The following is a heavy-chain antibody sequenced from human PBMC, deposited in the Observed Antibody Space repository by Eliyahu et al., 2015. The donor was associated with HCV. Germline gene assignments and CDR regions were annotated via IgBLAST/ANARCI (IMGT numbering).Heavy chain of an antibody. CDR3: TGLRGVIFYNYHAMDV. CDR1: GGSFRAFY. CDR2: ITHSGST. Sequence: QVQLQQWGAGLLKPSEXLSLTXAVXGGSFRAFYWTWIRQPPGRGLXWIGEITHSGSTNYNPSLKSRLTISIDTSKNQFSLKLTSLTAADTAVYYCTGLRGVIFYNYHAMDVWGQGTTVTVSS. V-gene: IGHV4-34*02. D-gene: IGHD3-10*01. J-gene: IGHJ6*02.